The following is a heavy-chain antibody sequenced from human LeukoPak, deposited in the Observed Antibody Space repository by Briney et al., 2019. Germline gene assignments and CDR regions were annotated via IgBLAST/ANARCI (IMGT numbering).Heavy chain of an antibody. J-gene: IGHJ4*02. CDR2: INPNSGGT. CDR1: GYTFTGYY. D-gene: IGHD4-17*01. V-gene: IGHV1-2*02. CDR3: ARVLTTVTTAPWG. Sequence: ASVKVSCKASGYTFTGYYMHWVRQAPGRGLEWMGWINPNSGGTNYAQKFQGRVTMTRDTSISTAYMELSRLRSDDTAVYYCARVLTTVTTAPWGWGQGTLVTVSS.